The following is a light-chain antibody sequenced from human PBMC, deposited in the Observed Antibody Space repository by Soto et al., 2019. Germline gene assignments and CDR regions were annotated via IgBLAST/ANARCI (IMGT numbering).Light chain of an antibody. Sequence: IALTQAPATLSLSPGERPTLCCRASQSVSSYLAWYQQKPGQAPRLLIYDASNRATGIPARFSGTGSETDFTLTISGLQSEDSAVYFCQQYNNWPFSFGQGTRLEI. CDR2: DAS. CDR3: QQYNNWPFS. J-gene: IGKJ5*01. V-gene: IGKV3-11*01. CDR1: QSVSSY.